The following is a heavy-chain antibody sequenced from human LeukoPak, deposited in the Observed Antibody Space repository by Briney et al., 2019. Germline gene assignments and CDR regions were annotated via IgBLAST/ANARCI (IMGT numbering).Heavy chain of an antibody. CDR1: GGSISSYY. D-gene: IGHD3-3*01. V-gene: IGHV4-59*01. Sequence: KSSETLSLTCTVSGGSISSYYWSWIRQPPGKGLEWIGYIYYSGSTNYNPSLKSRVTISVDTSKNQFSLKLSSVTAADTAVYYCAREKVYYDFWSGYYTGSFDPWGQGTLVTVSS. CDR3: AREKVYYDFWSGYYTGSFDP. J-gene: IGHJ5*02. CDR2: IYYSGST.